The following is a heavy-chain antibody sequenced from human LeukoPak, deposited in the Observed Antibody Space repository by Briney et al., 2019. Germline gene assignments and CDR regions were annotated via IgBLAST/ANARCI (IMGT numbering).Heavy chain of an antibody. Sequence: GGSLRLSCEASEFTFSDFGMNWVRQAPGKGLEWMSRINSSGGHINYADSVKGRFTISRDNTKNSLYLQMNSLRVDDTAVYYCVRGQGYWSNSRCTPGYYMDVWGKGTTVTVSS. CDR2: INSSGGHI. V-gene: IGHV3-21*01. D-gene: IGHD2-2*01. CDR1: EFTFSDFG. J-gene: IGHJ6*03. CDR3: VRGQGYWSNSRCTPGYYMDV.